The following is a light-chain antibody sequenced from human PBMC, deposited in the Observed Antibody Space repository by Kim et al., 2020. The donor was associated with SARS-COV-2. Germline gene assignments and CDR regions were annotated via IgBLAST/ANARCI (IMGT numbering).Light chain of an antibody. Sequence: DIHMTQSPPSLSASVGDRVTITCQASQVIAKSLNWYQQKPGKAPQLLIYDASNLETGVPSRFSGSGSGTRFSLTISSLKPEDIATYYCQQYDRPFSVIFGGGTKVDIK. CDR3: QQYDRPFSVI. CDR1: QVIAKS. J-gene: IGKJ4*01. V-gene: IGKV1-33*01. CDR2: DAS.